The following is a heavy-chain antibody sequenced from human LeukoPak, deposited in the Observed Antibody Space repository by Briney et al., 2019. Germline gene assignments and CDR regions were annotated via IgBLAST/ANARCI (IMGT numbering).Heavy chain of an antibody. Sequence: SVKVSCKASGGTFSSYAISWMRQAPGQGLEWMGGIIPIFGTANYAQKFQGRVTITADESTSTAYMELSSLRSEDTAVYYCARDRGRDGYNYLDYWGQGTLVTVSS. CDR3: ARDRGRDGYNYLDY. D-gene: IGHD5-24*01. V-gene: IGHV1-69*13. J-gene: IGHJ4*02. CDR1: GGTFSSYA. CDR2: IIPIFGTA.